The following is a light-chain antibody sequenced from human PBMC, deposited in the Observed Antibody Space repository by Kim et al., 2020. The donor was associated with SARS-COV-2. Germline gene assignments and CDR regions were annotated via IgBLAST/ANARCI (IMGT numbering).Light chain of an antibody. CDR2: GAS. CDR1: QSITSSY. Sequence: DIVLTQSPGTLSLSPGERATLSCRASQSITSSYLAWYQQKHGQAPRLLIYGASRRATGIPDRFSGSGSGTDFTLIIDRLEPEDLAVYHCQQYGGSPWTFGQGTKVDIK. CDR3: QQYGGSPWT. V-gene: IGKV3-20*01. J-gene: IGKJ1*01.